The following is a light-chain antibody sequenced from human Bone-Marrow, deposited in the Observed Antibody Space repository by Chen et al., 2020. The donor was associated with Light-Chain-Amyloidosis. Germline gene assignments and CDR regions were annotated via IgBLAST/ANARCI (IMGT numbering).Light chain of an antibody. Sequence: QSALTPPRSVSGSPGQSVTISCTGTSSDVGGYKYVSWYQHHPGKVPKLMIYDVNKRPSGVPDRFSGSKSGYTASLTISGLQAEDEADYFCCSYAGSYTYVFGTETKVTVL. CDR2: DVN. CDR1: SSDVGGYKY. J-gene: IGLJ1*01. CDR3: CSYAGSYTYV. V-gene: IGLV2-11*01.